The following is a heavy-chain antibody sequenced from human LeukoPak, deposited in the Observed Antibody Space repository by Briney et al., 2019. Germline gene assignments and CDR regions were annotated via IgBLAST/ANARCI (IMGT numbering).Heavy chain of an antibody. J-gene: IGHJ4*02. CDR3: ARGIGWPYFDY. Sequence: GGSLRLSCAASGFTFSSYGMHWVRQAPGKGLEWVAVISYDGSNKYYVDSVKGRFTISRDNSKNTLYLQMNSLRAEDTAVYYCARGIGWPYFDYWGQGTLVTVSS. CDR1: GFTFSSYG. CDR2: ISYDGSNK. D-gene: IGHD5-24*01. V-gene: IGHV3-30*03.